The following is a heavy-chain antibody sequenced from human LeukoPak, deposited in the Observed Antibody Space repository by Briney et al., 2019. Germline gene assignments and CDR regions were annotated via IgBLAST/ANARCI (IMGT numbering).Heavy chain of an antibody. CDR2: IYYSGST. CDR3: ARDNWNYGSSMDV. D-gene: IGHD1-7*01. Sequence: SETLSLTCAVSGGSISSGGYSWSWIRQPPGKGLEWIGYIYYSGSTNYNPSLKSRVTISVDTSKNQFSLKLSSVTAADTAVYYCARDNWNYGSSMDVWGQGTTVTVSS. J-gene: IGHJ6*02. CDR1: GGSISSGGYS. V-gene: IGHV4-61*08.